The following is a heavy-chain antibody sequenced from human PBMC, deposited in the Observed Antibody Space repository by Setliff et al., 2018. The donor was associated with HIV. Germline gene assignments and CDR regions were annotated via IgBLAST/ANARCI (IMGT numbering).Heavy chain of an antibody. J-gene: IGHJ3*01. CDR3: VRFGCSIHWAKAAFDL. V-gene: IGHV5-51*01. CDR2: INPGNSDS. Sequence: PGESLKISCKGSGYGFTGYWIGWVRQMPGKGLEWMGIINPGNSDSKYSPSFQGQVTISVDKSVTSAYLQWSSLKGSDTATYYCVRFGCSIHWAKAAFDLWGQGTVVTVSS. CDR1: GYGFTGYW. D-gene: IGHD3-3*01.